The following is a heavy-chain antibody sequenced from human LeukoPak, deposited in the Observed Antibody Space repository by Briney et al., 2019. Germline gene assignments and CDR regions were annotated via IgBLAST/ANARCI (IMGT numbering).Heavy chain of an antibody. CDR3: ARDNDSRDPPHFDY. Sequence: VKVSCKASGYTSTGYYMHWVRQAPGQGLEWMGGIVAVFGTAKYAQKLQGRVTITADESTSTAYMELSSLRSEDTAVYYCARDNDSRDPPHFDYWGQGTLVTVSS. J-gene: IGHJ4*02. V-gene: IGHV1-69*13. CDR1: GYTSTGYY. D-gene: IGHD3-16*01. CDR2: IVAVFGTA.